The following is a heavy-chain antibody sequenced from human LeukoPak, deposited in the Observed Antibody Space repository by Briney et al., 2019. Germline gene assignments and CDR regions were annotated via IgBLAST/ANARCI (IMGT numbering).Heavy chain of an antibody. Sequence: GGSLRLSCAASGFTFSSYAMSWVRQAPGKGLEWVSAISGSGGVTYYADSVKGRFTISRDNSKNTVYLQMDSLRAEDSAVYFCAKNAGYSYGLYYFDYWGQGTLVTVSS. D-gene: IGHD5-18*01. CDR2: ISGSGGVT. V-gene: IGHV3-23*01. J-gene: IGHJ4*02. CDR3: AKNAGYSYGLYYFDY. CDR1: GFTFSSYA.